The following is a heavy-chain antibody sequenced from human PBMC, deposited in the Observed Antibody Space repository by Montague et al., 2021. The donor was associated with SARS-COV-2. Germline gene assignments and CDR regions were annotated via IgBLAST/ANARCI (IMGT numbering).Heavy chain of an antibody. CDR3: ARSSVAVSTIPLLES. CDR2: IFHSSXS. J-gene: IGHJ1*01. CDR1: GDSVRTGRHY. V-gene: IGHV4-61*01. Sequence: SETLSLTCTVSGDSVRTGRHYWTWIRQPPGKGLEWIGYIFHSSXSXYXXXXEXRVDMLIDTSNSQFSLTLTSVTAADTAVYYCARSSVAVSTIPLLESWGQGALVIVSS. D-gene: IGHD3-3*01.